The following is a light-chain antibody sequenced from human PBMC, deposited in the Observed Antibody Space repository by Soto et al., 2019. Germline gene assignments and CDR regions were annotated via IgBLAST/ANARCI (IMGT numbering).Light chain of an antibody. CDR2: DAS. CDR1: QSITSW. J-gene: IGKJ1*01. V-gene: IGKV1-5*01. Sequence: DIQMTQSPSTLSASVGDRVTITCRASQSITSWLAWYQQKPGKAPKLLIYDASSLESGVPSRFGGSGSGTECTLTISSLQPDDFATYYCQQRWTFGQGTKVEIQ. CDR3: QQRWT.